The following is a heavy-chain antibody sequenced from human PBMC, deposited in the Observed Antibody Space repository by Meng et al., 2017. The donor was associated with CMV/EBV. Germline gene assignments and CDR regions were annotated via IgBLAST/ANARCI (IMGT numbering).Heavy chain of an antibody. Sequence: GESLKISCAASGFTFSSYGMHWVRQAPGKGLEWVAVIWYDGNNKFYADSVKGRFTISRDNSNNTLYLQMNTLRADDTAVYYCAKEGTVAATWFDYWGQGTLVTVSS. CDR1: GFTFSSYG. D-gene: IGHD6-19*01. V-gene: IGHV3-33*06. J-gene: IGHJ4*02. CDR3: AKEGTVAATWFDY. CDR2: IWYDGNNK.